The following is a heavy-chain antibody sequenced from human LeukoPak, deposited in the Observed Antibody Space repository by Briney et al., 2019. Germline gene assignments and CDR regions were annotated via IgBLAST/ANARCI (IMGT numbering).Heavy chain of an antibody. J-gene: IGHJ4*02. D-gene: IGHD3-10*01. V-gene: IGHV4-39*01. CDR3: ARLDGDSRVFDY. Sequence: PSETLSLTCTVSGGSISSSTYYWGWIRQPPGKGLEWIGSIYYSGSTYYNPSLKSRFTISVDTSKNQFSLKLRSVTAADTAVYYCARLDGDSRVFDYWGQGTLVTVSS. CDR1: GGSISSSTYY. CDR2: IYYSGST.